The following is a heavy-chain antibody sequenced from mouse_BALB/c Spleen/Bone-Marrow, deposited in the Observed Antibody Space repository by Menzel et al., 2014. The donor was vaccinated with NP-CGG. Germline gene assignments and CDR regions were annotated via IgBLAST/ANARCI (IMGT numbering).Heavy chain of an antibody. J-gene: IGHJ3*01. Sequence: EVQLQPSGAELVKPGASVKLSCTASGFNIKDTYIHWVKQRPEQGLEWIGRIDPANGNTKYDPKFQGKATITTDTSSNTAYLQLSSLTSEDTAVYYCASYYYGRSSFACWGQGTLVTVSA. D-gene: IGHD1-1*01. CDR1: GFNIKDTY. CDR2: IDPANGNT. V-gene: IGHV14-3*02. CDR3: ASYYYGRSSFAC.